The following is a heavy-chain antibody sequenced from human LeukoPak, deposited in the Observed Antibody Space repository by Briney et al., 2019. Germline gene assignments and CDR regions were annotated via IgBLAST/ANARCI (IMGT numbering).Heavy chain of an antibody. V-gene: IGHV3-21*01. CDR3: ARVQGNWNDFLRRDYYYMDV. J-gene: IGHJ6*03. Sequence: GGSLRLSCAASGFTFSSYSMNWVRQAPGKGLEWVSSISSSSSYIYYADSVKGRFTISRDNAKNSLYLQMNSLRAEDTAVYYCARVQGNWNDFLRRDYYYMDVWGKGTPVTVSS. D-gene: IGHD1-20*01. CDR2: ISSSSSYI. CDR1: GFTFSSYS.